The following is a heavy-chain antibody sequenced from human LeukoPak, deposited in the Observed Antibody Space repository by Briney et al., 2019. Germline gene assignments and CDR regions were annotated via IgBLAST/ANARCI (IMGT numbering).Heavy chain of an antibody. Sequence: ASVTVSCKASGYTFTGYYMHWVRPAPGQGLEWLGRINPNSGGTNYAQKFEGRVTMTRDTSVSTAYMELRRLRSDDTAVYYCARGTVSAVTNWFDPWGQGTLVTVSS. J-gene: IGHJ5*02. CDR1: GYTFTGYY. D-gene: IGHD4-23*01. CDR2: INPNSGGT. CDR3: ARGTVSAVTNWFDP. V-gene: IGHV1-2*06.